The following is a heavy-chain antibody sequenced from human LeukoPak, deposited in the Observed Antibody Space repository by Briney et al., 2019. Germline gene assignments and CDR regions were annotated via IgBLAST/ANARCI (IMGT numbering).Heavy chain of an antibody. CDR3: ANRITMVRPNPYYYMDV. D-gene: IGHD3-10*01. Sequence: SETLSLTCTVSGGSISSSSYYWGWIRQPPGKGLEWIGSIYYSGSTYYNPSLKSRVTISVDTSKNQFSLKLSSVTAADTAVYYCANRITMVRPNPYYYMDVWGKGTTVTISS. V-gene: IGHV4-39*01. CDR2: IYYSGST. CDR1: GGSISSSSYY. J-gene: IGHJ6*03.